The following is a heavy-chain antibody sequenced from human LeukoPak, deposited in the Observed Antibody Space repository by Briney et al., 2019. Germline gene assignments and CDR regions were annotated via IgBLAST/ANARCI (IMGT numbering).Heavy chain of an antibody. CDR2: IPYDGSDK. J-gene: IGHJ4*02. CDR1: GFAFSNFG. Sequence: GGSLRLSCAASGFAFSNFGLHWVRQAPGKGLEWVAFIPYDGSDKYYADSVKGRFTISRDNSKNTLYLQVNSPRAEDTAVYYCAKHHYSGSSGYYFFDYWGQGTLVTVSS. V-gene: IGHV3-30*02. D-gene: IGHD3-22*01. CDR3: AKHHYSGSSGYYFFDY.